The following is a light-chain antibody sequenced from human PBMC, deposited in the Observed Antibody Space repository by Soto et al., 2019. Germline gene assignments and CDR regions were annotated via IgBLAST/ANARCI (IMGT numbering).Light chain of an antibody. Sequence: DIQMTQSPSSLSASVGDRVTITCQASQDISNYLNWYQQKPGKAPKLLIYDASNLETGVPSRFSGCGSGTDFTFTISRLQPEDIATYCCQQYDNLPPTFGPGTKVEIK. J-gene: IGKJ1*01. CDR1: QDISNY. V-gene: IGKV1-33*01. CDR3: QQYDNLPPT. CDR2: DAS.